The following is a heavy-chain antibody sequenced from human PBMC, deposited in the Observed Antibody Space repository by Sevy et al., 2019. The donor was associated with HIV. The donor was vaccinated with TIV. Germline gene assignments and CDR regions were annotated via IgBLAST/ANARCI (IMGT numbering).Heavy chain of an antibody. CDR1: GFTFSNAW. CDR2: IKSITDGGTT. CDR3: TSRITMVRGVLPQYYYGMDV. D-gene: IGHD3-10*01. J-gene: IGHJ6*02. Sequence: GGSLRLSCAASGFTFSNAWMSWVRQAPGKGLEWVGRIKSITDGGTTDYAAPVKGRFTISRDDSKNTLYLQMNSLKNEDTAVYYCTSRITMVRGVLPQYYYGMDVWGQGTTVTVSS. V-gene: IGHV3-15*01.